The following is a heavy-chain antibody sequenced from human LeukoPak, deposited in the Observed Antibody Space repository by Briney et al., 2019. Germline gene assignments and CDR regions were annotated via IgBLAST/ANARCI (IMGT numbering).Heavy chain of an antibody. D-gene: IGHD2-2*03. CDR3: ARDYDGYCSSTSCYHDWFDP. CDR1: GGSISSYY. Sequence: SETLSLTCTVSGGSISSYYWSWTRQPPGKGLEWIGYIYYSGSTNYNPSLKSRVTISVDTSKNQFSLKLSSVTAADTAVYYCARDYDGYCSSTSCYHDWFDPWGQGTLVTVSS. CDR2: IYYSGST. V-gene: IGHV4-59*01. J-gene: IGHJ5*02.